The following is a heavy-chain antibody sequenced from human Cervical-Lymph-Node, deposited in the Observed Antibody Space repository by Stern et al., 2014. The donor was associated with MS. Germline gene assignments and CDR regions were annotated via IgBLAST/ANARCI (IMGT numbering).Heavy chain of an antibody. Sequence: VQLVESGSEVKKPGSSVKVSCKPSGDTFSSYALSWVRQAPGQGLEWVGGLIPFFGATRYGQKFQGRVTITPEESTGTAFMELTSLTSDDTAVYYCALRRSYYVYWGQGTLITVSS. D-gene: IGHD4-11*01. CDR2: LIPFFGAT. V-gene: IGHV1-69*01. CDR1: GDTFSSYA. J-gene: IGHJ4*02. CDR3: ALRRSYYVY.